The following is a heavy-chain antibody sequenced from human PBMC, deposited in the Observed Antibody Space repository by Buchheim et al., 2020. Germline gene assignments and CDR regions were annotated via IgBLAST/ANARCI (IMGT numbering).Heavy chain of an antibody. CDR1: GFTFSDYY. D-gene: IGHD2-2*01. V-gene: IGHV3-11*01. CDR3: ARSLQGPYCSSTSCPSSALYYYGMDV. Sequence: QVQLVEPGGGLVKPGGSLRLSCAASGFTFSDYYMSWIRQAPGKGLEWVSYISSRGSTIYYADSVKGRFTLSRENAKNSLYLQMNSLRAEDTAVYYCARSLQGPYCSSTSCPSSALYYYGMDVWGQGTT. J-gene: IGHJ6*02. CDR2: ISSRGSTI.